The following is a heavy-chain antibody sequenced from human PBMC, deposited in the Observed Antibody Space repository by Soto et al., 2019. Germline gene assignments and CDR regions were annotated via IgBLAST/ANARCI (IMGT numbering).Heavy chain of an antibody. CDR2: IYYSGST. D-gene: IGHD1-26*01. J-gene: IGHJ6*02. CDR1: GGSISSYY. Sequence: SETLSLTCTVSGGSISSYYWSWIRQPPGKGLEWIGYIYYSGSTNYNPSLKSRVTISVDTSKNQFSLKLSSVTAADTAVYYCAREGYSGSYYGVYYYYGMDVWGQGATVTVSS. V-gene: IGHV4-59*01. CDR3: AREGYSGSYYGVYYYYGMDV.